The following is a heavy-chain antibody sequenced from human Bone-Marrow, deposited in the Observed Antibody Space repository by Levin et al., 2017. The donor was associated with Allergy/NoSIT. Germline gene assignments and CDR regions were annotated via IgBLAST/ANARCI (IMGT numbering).Heavy chain of an antibody. J-gene: IGHJ4*02. D-gene: IGHD3-22*01. V-gene: IGHV3-21*01. Sequence: ETLSLTCAASGFTFSSYSMNWVRQAPGKGLEWVSSISSSSSYIYYADSVKGRFTISRDNAKNSLYLQMNSLRAEDTAVYYCARDLYPYYYDSSGYYSHQISLIYWGQGTLVTVSS. CDR2: ISSSSSYI. CDR1: GFTFSSYS. CDR3: ARDLYPYYYDSSGYYSHQISLIY.